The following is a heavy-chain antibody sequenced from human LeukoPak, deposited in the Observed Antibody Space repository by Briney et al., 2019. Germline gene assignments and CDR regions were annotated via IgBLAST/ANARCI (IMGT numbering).Heavy chain of an antibody. CDR1: GFTFSSYW. Sequence: GGSLRLSCAASGFTFSSYWMHWVRQAPGKGLVWVSRINSDGSSTSYADSVKGRFTISRDNAKNTLYLQTNSLRAEDTAVYYCARVNVYCSSTSCPAVNYMDVWGKGTTVTVSS. J-gene: IGHJ6*03. D-gene: IGHD2-2*01. CDR3: ARVNVYCSSTSCPAVNYMDV. CDR2: INSDGSST. V-gene: IGHV3-74*01.